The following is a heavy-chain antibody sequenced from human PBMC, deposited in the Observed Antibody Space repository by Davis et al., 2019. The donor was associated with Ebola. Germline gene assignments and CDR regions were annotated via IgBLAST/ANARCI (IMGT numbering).Heavy chain of an antibody. J-gene: IGHJ3*02. CDR2: INPSGGST. CDR1: RYTFTSYY. CDR3: QAAAGAFDI. Sequence: AASVKVSCKASRYTFTSYYMHWVRQAPGQGLEWMGIINPSGGSTSYAQKFQGRVTMTRDTSTSTVYMELSSLRSEDTAVYYCQAAAGAFDIWGQGTMVTVSS. V-gene: IGHV1-46*01. D-gene: IGHD6-13*01.